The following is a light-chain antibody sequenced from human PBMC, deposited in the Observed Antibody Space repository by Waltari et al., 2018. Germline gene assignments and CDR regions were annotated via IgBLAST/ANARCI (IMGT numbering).Light chain of an antibody. CDR1: QSVLYSSNNTNY. J-gene: IGKJ4*01. CDR3: QQYYSTPLT. CDR2: WAS. Sequence: DIVMTQSPDSLAVSLGERATINSKSSQSVLYSSNNTNYLAWYQQKPGPPPKLLIYWASTRESGVPDRFSGSGSGTDFTLTISSLQAEDVXVYYCQQYYSTPLTFGGGTKVGIK. V-gene: IGKV4-1*01.